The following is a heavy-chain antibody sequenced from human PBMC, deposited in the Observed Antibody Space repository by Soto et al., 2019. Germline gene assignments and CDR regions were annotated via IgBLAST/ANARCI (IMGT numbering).Heavy chain of an antibody. D-gene: IGHD5-12*01. V-gene: IGHV4-59*01. CDR1: GGSISSYY. CDR3: ARDLGYSGDASDPLMFDY. CDR2: IYYSGNT. Sequence: SETLSRTCTVSGGSISSYYWSWIRQPPGKGQEKIGYIYYSGNTNYNPSLKSRVTISVDTSKNQFSLKLSSVTAEDTAVYYCARDLGYSGDASDPLMFDYWGQGTLVTVSS. J-gene: IGHJ4*02.